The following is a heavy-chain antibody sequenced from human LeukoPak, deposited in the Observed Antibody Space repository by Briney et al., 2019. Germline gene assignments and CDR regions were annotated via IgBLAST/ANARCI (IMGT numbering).Heavy chain of an antibody. CDR2: MNPNSGNT. Sequence: GASVKVPCKASGYTFTSYDINWVRQATGQGLEWMGWMNPNSGNTGYAQKFQGRVTITRNTSISTAYMELSSLRSEDTAVYYCARVSPNGYGDYVFDYWGQGTLVTVSS. CDR1: GYTFTSYD. V-gene: IGHV1-8*03. D-gene: IGHD4-17*01. CDR3: ARVSPNGYGDYVFDY. J-gene: IGHJ4*02.